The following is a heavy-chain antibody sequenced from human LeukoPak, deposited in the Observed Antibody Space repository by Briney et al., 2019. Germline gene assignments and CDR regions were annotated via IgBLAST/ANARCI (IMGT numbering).Heavy chain of an antibody. V-gene: IGHV3-21*01. CDR1: GFTFSSYS. CDR3: AVAYYYGSGDAFDI. D-gene: IGHD3-10*01. J-gene: IGHJ3*02. CDR2: INSDSNYI. Sequence: GGSLRLSCAASGFTFSSYSMNWVRQAPGKGLEWVSSINSDSNYIYYADSVQGRFTISRDNAKDSLYLQMNSLRAEDTAVYYCAVAYYYGSGDAFDIWGQGTKVTASS.